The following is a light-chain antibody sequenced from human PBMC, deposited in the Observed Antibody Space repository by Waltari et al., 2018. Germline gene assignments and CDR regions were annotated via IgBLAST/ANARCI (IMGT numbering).Light chain of an antibody. CDR3: SSYTSSSTLVL. V-gene: IGLV2-14*01. Sequence: QSALTQPASVSGSPGQPITISCTGTTTDVGNYAYVSWYQHHPGKAPKLMIYEVSNRPSGVSNRFSGSKSGNTASLTISGLQAEDEADYYCSSYTSSSTLVLFGGGTKLTVL. CDR1: TTDVGNYAY. J-gene: IGLJ2*01. CDR2: EVS.